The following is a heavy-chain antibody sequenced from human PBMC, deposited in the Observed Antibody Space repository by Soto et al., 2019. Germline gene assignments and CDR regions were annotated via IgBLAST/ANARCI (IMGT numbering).Heavy chain of an antibody. V-gene: IGHV3-30*18. D-gene: IGHD3-10*01. CDR1: GFTFSSYG. J-gene: IGHJ5*02. CDR2: ISYDGSNK. Sequence: GGSLRLSCAASGFTFSSYGMHWVRQAPGKGLEWVAVISYDGSNKYYADSVKGRFTISRDNSKNTLYLQMNSLRAEDTAVYYCGKENYYGSGSYETWGQGTLVTVSS. CDR3: GKENYYGSGSYET.